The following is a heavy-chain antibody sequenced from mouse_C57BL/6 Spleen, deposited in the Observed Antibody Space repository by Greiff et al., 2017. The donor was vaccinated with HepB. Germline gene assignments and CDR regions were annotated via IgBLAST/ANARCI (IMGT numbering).Heavy chain of an antibody. CDR2: LSDGGSYT. D-gene: IGHD1-1*01. CDR1: GFTFSSYA. V-gene: IGHV5-4*03. Sequence: DVMLVESGGGLVKPGGSLKLSCAASGFTFSSYAMSWVRQTPEKRLEWVATLSDGGSYTYYPDNVKGRFTISRDNAKNNLYLQMSHLKSEDTAMYYCARVYYGSSYGYFDVWGTGTTVTVSS. J-gene: IGHJ1*03. CDR3: ARVYYGSSYGYFDV.